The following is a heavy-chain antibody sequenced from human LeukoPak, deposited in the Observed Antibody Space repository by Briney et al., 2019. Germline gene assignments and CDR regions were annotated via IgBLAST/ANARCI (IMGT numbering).Heavy chain of an antibody. V-gene: IGHV4-34*01. CDR2: INHSGST. CDR1: GGSFSGYY. J-gene: IGHJ2*01. D-gene: IGHD7-27*01. Sequence: SETLSLTCAVYGGSFSGYYWSWIRQPPGKGLEWIGGINHSGSTNYNPSLKSRVTISVDTSKNQFSLKLSSVTAADTAVYYCASAGDPGSDWYFDLWGRGTLVTVSS. CDR3: ASAGDPGSDWYFDL.